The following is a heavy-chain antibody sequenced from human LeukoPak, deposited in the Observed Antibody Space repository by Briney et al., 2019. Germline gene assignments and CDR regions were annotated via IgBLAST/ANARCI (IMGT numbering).Heavy chain of an antibody. CDR3: ARTRGSHPSPFDS. CDR1: GYTFTTYY. Sequence: ASVKVSCKASGYTFTTYYIHWVRQAPGEGLEWMGIINPTSGSTSYAQKFQGKVTMTRDMSTSTVYMEMSRLRSEDTAVYYCARTRGSHPSPFDSWGQGTLVTVSS. V-gene: IGHV1-46*01. D-gene: IGHD3-10*01. J-gene: IGHJ4*02. CDR2: INPTSGST.